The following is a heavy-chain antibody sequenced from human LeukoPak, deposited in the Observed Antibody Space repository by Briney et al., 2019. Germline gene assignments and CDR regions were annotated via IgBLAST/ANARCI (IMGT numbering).Heavy chain of an antibody. D-gene: IGHD4-11*01. V-gene: IGHV3-33*01. Sequence: GRSLRLSCAASGFTFSSYGMHWVRQAPGKGLEWVAVIWYDRSNKYYADSVKGRFTISRDNSKNTLYLQMNSLRAEDTAVYYCASSRVTWFDYWGQGTLVTVSS. CDR3: ASSRVTWFDY. CDR2: IWYDRSNK. CDR1: GFTFSSYG. J-gene: IGHJ4*02.